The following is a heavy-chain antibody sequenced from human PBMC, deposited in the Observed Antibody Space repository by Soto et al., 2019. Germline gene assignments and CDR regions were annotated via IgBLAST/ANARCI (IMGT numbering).Heavy chain of an antibody. J-gene: IGHJ6*02. CDR3: ARGATLENYYGMDV. V-gene: IGHV1-46*04. Sequence: ASVKVSCKASGYTFTTYYVQWVRQAPGQGLEWMGIINPSGGSTYYAQTLQGRVTVTRDTSTSTVYMELSSLRTEDTAVYYCARGATLENYYGMDVWGQGTTVTVSS. CDR2: INPSGGST. CDR1: GYTFTTYY. D-gene: IGHD1-1*01.